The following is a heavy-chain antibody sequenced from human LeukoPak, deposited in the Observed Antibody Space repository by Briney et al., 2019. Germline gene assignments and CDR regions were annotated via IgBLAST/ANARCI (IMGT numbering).Heavy chain of an antibody. CDR3: ARPLDCTNGVCLGFDP. J-gene: IGHJ5*02. CDR2: IYYSGST. D-gene: IGHD2-8*01. Sequence: SETLSLTCTVSGGSISRYYWSWIRQPPGKGLEWIGYIYYSGSTNYNPSLKSRVTISVDTSKNQFSLKLSSVTAADTAVYYCARPLDCTNGVCLGFDPWGQGTLVTVSS. V-gene: IGHV4-59*12. CDR1: GGSISRYY.